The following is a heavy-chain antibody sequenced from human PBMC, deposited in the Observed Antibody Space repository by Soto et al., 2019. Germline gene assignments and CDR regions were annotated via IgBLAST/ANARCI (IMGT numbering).Heavy chain of an antibody. CDR1: GASISGYY. CDR2: IYATGTT. V-gene: IGHV4-4*07. CDR3: VRDGTKTLRDWFDP. D-gene: IGHD1-1*01. Sequence: SETLSLTCTVSGASISGYYWSWIRKSAGKGLEWIGRIYATGTTDYNPSLKSRVMMSVDTSRKQFSLKLRSVTAADTAVYYCVRDGTKTLRDWFDPWGQGISVTVSS. J-gene: IGHJ5*02.